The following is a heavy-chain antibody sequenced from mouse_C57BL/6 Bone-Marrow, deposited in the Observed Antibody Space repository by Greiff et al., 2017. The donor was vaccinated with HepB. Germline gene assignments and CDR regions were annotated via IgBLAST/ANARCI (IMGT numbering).Heavy chain of an antibody. J-gene: IGHJ3*01. CDR3: ARRGYYGNQFAY. Sequence: EVHLVESGGGLVQPGGSLKLSCAASGFTFSDYYMYWVRQTPEKRLEWVAYISNGGGSTYYPDTVKGRFTISRDNAKNTLYLQMSRLKSEDTAMYYCARRGYYGNQFAYWGQGTLVTVSA. V-gene: IGHV5-12*01. D-gene: IGHD2-1*01. CDR1: GFTFSDYY. CDR2: ISNGGGST.